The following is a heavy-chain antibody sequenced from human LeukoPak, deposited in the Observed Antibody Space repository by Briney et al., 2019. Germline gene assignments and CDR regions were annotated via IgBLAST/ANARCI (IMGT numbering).Heavy chain of an antibody. D-gene: IGHD3-10*01. CDR3: AKGLRSESYYNAFDY. J-gene: IGHJ4*02. CDR1: GFTFSSYG. Sequence: GGSLRLSCAASGFTFSSYGMHWVRQAPGKGLEWVAVISYDGSNTYYADSVKGRFTISRDNSKNSLYLQMNSLRVEDTALYYCAKGLRSESYYNAFDYWGQGTLVTVSS. CDR2: ISYDGSNT. V-gene: IGHV3-30*18.